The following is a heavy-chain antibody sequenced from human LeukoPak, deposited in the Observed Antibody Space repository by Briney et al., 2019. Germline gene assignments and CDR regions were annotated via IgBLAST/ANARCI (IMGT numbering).Heavy chain of an antibody. CDR3: ARESWFSDPDAVR. CDR1: GISFRNYA. D-gene: IGHD3-10*01. V-gene: IGHV3-23*01. Sequence: GGSLRLSCAASGISFRNYAMSWVRQAPARGPEWVSSLRGNDETFYADSVKGRFTLSRDDSRNTVYLQLNNLRVEDTAIYYCARESWFSDPDAVRWGQGPQVTVSS. CDR2: LRGNDET. J-gene: IGHJ4*02.